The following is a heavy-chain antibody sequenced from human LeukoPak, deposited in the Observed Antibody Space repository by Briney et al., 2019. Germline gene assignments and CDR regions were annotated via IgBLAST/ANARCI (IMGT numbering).Heavy chain of an antibody. V-gene: IGHV3-30*04. D-gene: IGHD3-3*01. CDR3: ARTISLDYYYYYMDV. CDR2: ISYDGSNK. CDR1: GFTFSSYA. Sequence: GGSLRLSCAASGFTFSSYAMHWVRQAPGKGLEWVAVISYDGSNKYYADSVKGRFTISRDNSKNTLYLQMNSLRAEDTAVYYCARTISLDYYYYYMDVWGKGTTVTISS. J-gene: IGHJ6*03.